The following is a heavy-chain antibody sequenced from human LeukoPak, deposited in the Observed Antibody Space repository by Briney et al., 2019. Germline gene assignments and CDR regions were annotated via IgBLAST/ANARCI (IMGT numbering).Heavy chain of an antibody. CDR1: GFTFSSYG. Sequence: GGSLRLSCAASGFTFSSYGMHWIRQAPGKGLDWVAVISNDGSKKYYADSVKGRFTISRDNSKNTLSLQVSSLRAEDTAVYYCAKDRYSYAFEYSDSWGQGTLVTVSS. D-gene: IGHD5-18*01. V-gene: IGHV3-30*18. CDR3: AKDRYSYAFEYSDS. CDR2: ISNDGSKK. J-gene: IGHJ4*02.